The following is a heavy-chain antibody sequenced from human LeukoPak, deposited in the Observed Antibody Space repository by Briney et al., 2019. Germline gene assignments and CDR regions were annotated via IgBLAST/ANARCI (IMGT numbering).Heavy chain of an antibody. D-gene: IGHD3-10*01. CDR2: ISAYNGNT. CDR1: GYTFTSYG. V-gene: IGHV1-18*04. CDR3: ARESGSGSYYGMDV. Sequence: ASVKASCKASGYTFTSYGISWVRQAPGQGLEWMGWISAYNGNTNYAQKLQGRVTMTTDTSTSTAYMELRSLRSDDTAVYYCARESGSGSYYGMDVWGKGTTVTVSS. J-gene: IGHJ6*04.